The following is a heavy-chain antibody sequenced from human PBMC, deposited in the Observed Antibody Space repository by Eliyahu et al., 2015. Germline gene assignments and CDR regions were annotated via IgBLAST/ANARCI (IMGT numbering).Heavy chain of an antibody. J-gene: IGHJ6*02. V-gene: IGHV3-30*02. CDR1: GFXXXXXG. Sequence: QVQLVESGGGVVQPGGSLRLSXAASGFXXXXXGXXWVRQAPGKGVGWVAFIRYDGSNKYYADSVKGRFTISRDNSKNTLYLQMNSLRAEDTAVYYCAKDLRDVLRYFDWLFYGMDVWGQGTTVTVSS. CDR3: AKDLRDVLRYFDWLFYGMDV. CDR2: IRYDGSNK. D-gene: IGHD3-9*01.